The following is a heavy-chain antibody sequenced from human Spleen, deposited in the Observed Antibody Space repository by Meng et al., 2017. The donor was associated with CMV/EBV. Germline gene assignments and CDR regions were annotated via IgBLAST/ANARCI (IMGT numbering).Heavy chain of an antibody. CDR1: GFTFSSYS. Sequence: GESLKISCAASGFTFSSYSMNWVRQAPGKGLEWVSYISSSSSTIYYADSVKGRFTISRDNAKNSLYLQMNSLRAEDTAVYYCAKDMEVAVMTWYFDLWARGTLVTVSS. V-gene: IGHV3-48*04. CDR3: AKDMEVAVMTWYFDL. J-gene: IGHJ2*01. CDR2: ISSSSSTI. D-gene: IGHD6-19*01.